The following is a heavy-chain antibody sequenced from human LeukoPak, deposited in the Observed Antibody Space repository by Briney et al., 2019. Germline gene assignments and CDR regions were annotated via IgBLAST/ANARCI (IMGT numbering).Heavy chain of an antibody. CDR2: ISANNGET. J-gene: IGHJ4*02. Sequence: ASVKVSCKASGCTFTNYGISWVRQAPGQGLEWMSWISANNGETRYAQNFQGRVTMTTDTSTTTAYMELRSLRSDDTAVYYCARVPPSAHQVFSSDYWGQGTQVTVSS. D-gene: IGHD1-14*01. V-gene: IGHV1-18*04. CDR3: ARVPPSAHQVFSSDY. CDR1: GCTFTNYG.